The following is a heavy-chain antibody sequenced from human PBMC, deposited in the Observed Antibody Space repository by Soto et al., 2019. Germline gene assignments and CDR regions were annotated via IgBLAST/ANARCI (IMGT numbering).Heavy chain of an antibody. J-gene: IGHJ5*02. V-gene: IGHV3-53*01. Sequence: GGSLRLSCAVSGFTVSSNSITWVRQAPGQGLEWVSVLHSDISTYYVDSVKGRFVISRDNSKNTVYLQMNSLRAEDTAIYYCARELGGSWYNWFDPWGQGTLVTVPQ. CDR2: LHSDIST. D-gene: IGHD2-15*01. CDR1: GFTVSSNS. CDR3: ARELGGSWYNWFDP.